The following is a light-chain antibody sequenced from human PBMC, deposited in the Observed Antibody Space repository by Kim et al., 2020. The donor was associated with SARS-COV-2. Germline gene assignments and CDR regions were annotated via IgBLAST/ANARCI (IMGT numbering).Light chain of an antibody. Sequence: GQKVTIACFGSPSNIGNYYVSWYQQFPGTAPKLLIYDNNKRPSGIPDRFSGSKSVTSATLGFTGLQTGDEADYYCATWDTSLNAVVFGGGTQLTVL. J-gene: IGLJ2*01. CDR1: PSNIGNYY. CDR3: ATWDTSLNAVV. V-gene: IGLV1-51*01. CDR2: DNN.